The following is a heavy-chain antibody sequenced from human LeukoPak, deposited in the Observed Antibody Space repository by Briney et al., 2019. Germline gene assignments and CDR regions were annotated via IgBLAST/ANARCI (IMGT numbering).Heavy chain of an antibody. CDR1: GYTFTNYY. CDR2: INPSGGST. Sequence: ASVKVSCKASGYTFTNYYMHWVRQAPGQGLEWMGLINPSGGSTSYAEKFQGRVTMTTDTSTSTAYMELRSLRSDDTAVYYCARGTRPDTVTRGDHWGQGTLVTVSS. J-gene: IGHJ4*02. D-gene: IGHD4-17*01. V-gene: IGHV1-46*01. CDR3: ARGTRPDTVTRGDH.